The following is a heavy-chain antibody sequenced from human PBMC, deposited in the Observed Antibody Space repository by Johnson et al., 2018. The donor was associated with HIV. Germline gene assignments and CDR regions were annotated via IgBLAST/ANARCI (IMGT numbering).Heavy chain of an antibody. CDR1: GFTFSSYG. Sequence: VQLVESGGGVVQPGTSLRLSCAASGFTFSSYGIHWVRQAPGKGLEWVAFIWHDGRDVYYADSVKGRFTVSRDNSKNAVYLQMNSLGAGDTAVYYCAKDQHGPFVPTVMRDYAFDIWGQGTMVTVSS. CDR2: IWHDGRDV. V-gene: IGHV3-33*03. D-gene: IGHD5-12*01. CDR3: AKDQHGPFVPTVMRDYAFDI. J-gene: IGHJ3*02.